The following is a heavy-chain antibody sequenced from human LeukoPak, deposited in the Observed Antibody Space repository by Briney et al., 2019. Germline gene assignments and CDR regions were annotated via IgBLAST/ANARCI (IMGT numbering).Heavy chain of an antibody. J-gene: IGHJ5*02. CDR2: INPNSGGT. CDR1: GYTFTGYY. D-gene: IGHD2-21*01. V-gene: IGHV1-2*02. CDR3: ASDLCGGDCYNIDP. Sequence: ASVKVSCKASGYTFTGYYMHWVRQAPGQGLEWMGWINPNSGGTNYAQKFQGRVSLNRDTSISTAYMELSRLRSDDTAVYYCASDLCGGDCYNIDPWGQGTLVTVSS.